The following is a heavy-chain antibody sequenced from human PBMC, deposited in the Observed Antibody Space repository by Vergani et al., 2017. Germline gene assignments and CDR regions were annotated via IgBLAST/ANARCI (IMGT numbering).Heavy chain of an antibody. CDR2: ISSSSSYI. D-gene: IGHD6-19*01. Sequence: EVQLVESGGGLVKPGGSLRLSCTASGFTFSSYSMNWVRQAPGKGLEWVSSISSSSSYIYYADSVKGRFTISRDNAKNSLYLQMNSLRSEDTAVYYCAREGYSSGWYPQPDYYGMDVWGQGTTVTVSS. CDR3: AREGYSSGWYPQPDYYGMDV. J-gene: IGHJ6*02. CDR1: GFTFSSYS. V-gene: IGHV3-21*04.